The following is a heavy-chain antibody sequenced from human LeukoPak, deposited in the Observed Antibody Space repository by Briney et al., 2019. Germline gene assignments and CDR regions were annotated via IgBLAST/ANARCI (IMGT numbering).Heavy chain of an antibody. CDR1: GYTFTSYG. CDR2: ISAYNGNT. J-gene: IGHJ4*02. D-gene: IGHD3-16*02. V-gene: IGHV1-18*01. CDR3: ARDASLYDYVWGSYRYLYYFDY. Sequence: ASVKVSCKASGYTFTSYGISWVRQAPGQGLEWMGWISAYNGNTNYAQKLQGRVTMTTDTSTSTAYMELRSLRSDDTAVYYCARDASLYDYVWGSYRYLYYFDYWGQGTLVTVSS.